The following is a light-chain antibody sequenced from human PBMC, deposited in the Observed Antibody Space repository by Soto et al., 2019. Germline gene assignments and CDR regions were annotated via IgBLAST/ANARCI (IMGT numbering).Light chain of an antibody. CDR2: KVS. CDR1: QDIRND. V-gene: IGKV1-17*01. CDR3: LQHNDYPLA. Sequence: DIQMTQSPSSLSASVGDRVTITCRASQDIRNDLVWFQHKPGTAPKRLIYKVSSLQSGVPSRFSGSGSGTGFTLTITGLQPEDSASYYCLQHNDYPLALGQGTKVEIK. J-gene: IGKJ1*01.